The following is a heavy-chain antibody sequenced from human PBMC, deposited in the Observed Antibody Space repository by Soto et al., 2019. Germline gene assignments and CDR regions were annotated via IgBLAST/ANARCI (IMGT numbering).Heavy chain of an antibody. J-gene: IGHJ5*02. CDR1: GYTFTSYY. CDR2: INPSAGTT. D-gene: IGHD6-6*01. Sequence: ASVKVSCKASGYTFTSYYVHLVRQAPGQGLEWMGIINPSAGTTNYAQKFQGRVTMTRDTSTSTVYMELSSLTSEDTAVYYCARVEYSSSGGFDPWGQGTLVTVSS. V-gene: IGHV1-46*01. CDR3: ARVEYSSSGGFDP.